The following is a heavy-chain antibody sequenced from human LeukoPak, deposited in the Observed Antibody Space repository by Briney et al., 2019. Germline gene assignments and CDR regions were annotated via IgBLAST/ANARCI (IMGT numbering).Heavy chain of an antibody. V-gene: IGHV4-39*01. D-gene: IGHD3-10*01. Sequence: PSETLSLTCTVSGGSISSSSYYWGWIRQPPGKGLEWIGSIYYSGSTYYNPSLKSRVTISVDTSKNQFSLKLSSVTAADTAVYYCAFGVVRFGSGAFDIWGQGTMVTVSS. CDR3: AFGVVRFGSGAFDI. CDR2: IYYSGST. J-gene: IGHJ3*02. CDR1: GGSISSSSYY.